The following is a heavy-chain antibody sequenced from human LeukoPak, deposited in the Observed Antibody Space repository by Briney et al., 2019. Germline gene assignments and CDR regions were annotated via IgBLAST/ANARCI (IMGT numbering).Heavy chain of an antibody. Sequence: GSLRLYCAVSGFTFSSYWMHCVRQAPEKGLMWVSRINNDGSRTTSADSVKGRFTVSRDNAKNTLYLQITSLGVEATAVYYCVRSDFYGSSGYYYGSWGQGTLVTVSA. CDR2: INNDGSRT. V-gene: IGHV3-74*03. CDR3: VRSDFYGSSGYYYGS. D-gene: IGHD3-22*01. J-gene: IGHJ5*01. CDR1: GFTFSSYW.